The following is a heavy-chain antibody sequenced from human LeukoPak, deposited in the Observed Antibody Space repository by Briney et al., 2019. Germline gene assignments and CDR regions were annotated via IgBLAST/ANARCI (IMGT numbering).Heavy chain of an antibody. Sequence: GGSLRLSCAASGFTFEDYTMHWVRQAPGKTLEWVSLISWDGTTYYADSVKGRFTISRGNSKDSLYLQMDTLRSEDTAFYYCVKDLSYESSGSFFDSWGQGALVTVS. CDR2: ISWDGTT. V-gene: IGHV3-43*01. CDR1: GFTFEDYT. CDR3: VKDLSYESSGSFFDS. J-gene: IGHJ4*02. D-gene: IGHD3-22*01.